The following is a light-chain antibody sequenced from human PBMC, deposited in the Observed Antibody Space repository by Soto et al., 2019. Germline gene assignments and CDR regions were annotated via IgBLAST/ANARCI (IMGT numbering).Light chain of an antibody. V-gene: IGKV1-39*01. Sequence: IQLTQSTSSLSASVGERVTITCRASQGISSYLAWYQQKPGKAPKLLIYAASTLQSGVPSRFSGSGSGTDFTLTISSLQPEDFATYYCQQSYSTPCRFGQGTKVDIK. CDR2: AAS. J-gene: IGKJ1*01. CDR1: QGISSY. CDR3: QQSYSTPCR.